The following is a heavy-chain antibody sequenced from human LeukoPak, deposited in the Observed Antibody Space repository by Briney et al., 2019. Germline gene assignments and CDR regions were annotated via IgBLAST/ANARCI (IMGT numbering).Heavy chain of an antibody. V-gene: IGHV3-30*03. Sequence: PGGSLRLSCAASGFTFSSYGMHWVRQAPGKGLEWVAVISYDGSNKYYADSVKGRFTISRDNSKNTLYLQMNSLRAEDTAVYYCARGRARITIFGVVIPQGYWGQGTLVTVSS. J-gene: IGHJ4*02. CDR3: ARGRARITIFGVVIPQGY. D-gene: IGHD3-3*01. CDR2: ISYDGSNK. CDR1: GFTFSSYG.